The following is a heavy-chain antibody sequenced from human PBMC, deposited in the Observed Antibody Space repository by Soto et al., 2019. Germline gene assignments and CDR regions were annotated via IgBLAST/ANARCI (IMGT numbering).Heavy chain of an antibody. CDR1: GDTFSSYT. Sequence: SVKVSCKASGDTFSSYTITWVRQAPGQGLEWMGRIIPIRGIANYAQKFQGRVTITADKSTSTAYMELSSLRSEDTAVYYCARGPDEVIRSNRGYFDYWGQGTLVTVSS. J-gene: IGHJ4*02. CDR2: IIPIRGIA. CDR3: ARGPDEVIRSNRGYFDY. V-gene: IGHV1-69*02. D-gene: IGHD3-16*02.